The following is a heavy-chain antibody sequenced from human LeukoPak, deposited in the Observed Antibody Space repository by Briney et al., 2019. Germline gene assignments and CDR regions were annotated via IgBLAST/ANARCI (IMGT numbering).Heavy chain of an antibody. D-gene: IGHD3-10*01. CDR2: IKQDGSEK. V-gene: IGHV3-7*04. Sequence: PGGSLRLSCAASGFTFSTYWMTWVRQAPGKGLEWVANIKQDGSEKYYVDSVKGRFTISRGNAKNSLYLQMNSLRAEDTAVYYCARATYGSGSSLYYYGMDVWGQGTTVTVSS. CDR1: GFTFSTYW. J-gene: IGHJ6*02. CDR3: ARATYGSGSSLYYYGMDV.